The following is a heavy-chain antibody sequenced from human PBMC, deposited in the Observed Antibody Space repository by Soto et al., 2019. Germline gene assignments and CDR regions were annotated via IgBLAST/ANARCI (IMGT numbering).Heavy chain of an antibody. CDR1: GFTFGDYA. J-gene: IGHJ3*02. CDR3: TRPSARGGGGGNSQGAFDI. Sequence: EVQLVESGGGLVKPGRSLRLSCTASGFTFGDYAMSRFRQAPGKGLEWVGFIRSKAYGGTTEYAASVKGRFTISRDDSKSIAYLQMNSLKTEDTAVYYCTRPSARGGGGGNSQGAFDIWGQGTMVTVSS. D-gene: IGHD2-21*02. CDR2: IRSKAYGGTT. V-gene: IGHV3-49*05.